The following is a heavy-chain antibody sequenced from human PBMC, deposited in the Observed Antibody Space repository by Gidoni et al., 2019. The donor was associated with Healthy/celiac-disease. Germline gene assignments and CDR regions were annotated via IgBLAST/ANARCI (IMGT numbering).Heavy chain of an antibody. D-gene: IGHD3-3*01. CDR1: GGSISRGGYY. V-gene: IGHV4-31*03. CDR3: ARERRRTNYYYGMDV. CDR2: IYYRGST. Sequence: QVQLQESGPGLVKPSETLYLTRPLSGGSISRGGYYWSCIRQHPGKGLEWLGYIYYRGSTSSNPSLKSRVTISVDTSKTQFSLKLSSVTAADTAVYYCARERRRTNYYYGMDVWGQGTTVTVSS. J-gene: IGHJ6*02.